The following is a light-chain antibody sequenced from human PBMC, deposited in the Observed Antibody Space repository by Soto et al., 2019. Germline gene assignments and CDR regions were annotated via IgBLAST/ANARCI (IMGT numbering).Light chain of an antibody. CDR2: DAS. V-gene: IGKV1-5*01. CDR1: QSISFW. Sequence: DIQMTQSPSTLSASVGDRVTITCRSSQSISFWLAWYQQKPGKAPKLLIYDASTLYSGGPSRFSGSRSGTEFTLTISSLQPDDFASYYCQQYNSFAPYSFGQGTKLEI. CDR3: QQYNSFAPYS. J-gene: IGKJ2*03.